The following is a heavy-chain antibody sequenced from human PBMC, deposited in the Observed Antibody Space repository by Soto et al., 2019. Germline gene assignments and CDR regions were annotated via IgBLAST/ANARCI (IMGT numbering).Heavy chain of an antibody. CDR2: INPSSGAT. D-gene: IGHD6-19*01. CDR3: TRASAVAGGSSNSLPHDY. Sequence: ASVKVSCKASGYTFTDYYMHWVRQAPGQGLEWMGWINPSSGATSYAQNFQGRVTMTRDTSISTFYMELSRLSSDDTAIYYCTRASAVAGGSSNSLPHDYWGQGTLVTVS. V-gene: IGHV1-2*02. CDR1: GYTFTDYY. J-gene: IGHJ4*02.